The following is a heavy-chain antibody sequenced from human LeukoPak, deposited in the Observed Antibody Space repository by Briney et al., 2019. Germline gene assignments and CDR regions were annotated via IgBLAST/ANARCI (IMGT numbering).Heavy chain of an antibody. V-gene: IGHV3-7*01. CDR3: ARELRTFDS. J-gene: IGHJ4*02. Sequence: PGGSLRLSCAASGFTFSSYWMTWVRQAQGKELEWVANIKHNGDELNYVDSVEDRFTIPRDNAKNSLYLHMTDLRAEDTAVYYCARELRTFDSWGQGTLVTVSS. CDR2: IKHNGDEL. D-gene: IGHD3-16*01. CDR1: GFTFSSYW.